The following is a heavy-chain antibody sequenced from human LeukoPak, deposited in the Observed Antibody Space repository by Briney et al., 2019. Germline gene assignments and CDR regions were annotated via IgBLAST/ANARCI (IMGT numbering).Heavy chain of an antibody. Sequence: PGGSLRLSCAASGFTVSSNYMSWVRQAPGKGLEWVSSISGGGGSTYYADSVKGRFSISRDNSKNTLYLQMNSLRAEDTAVYSCAKAQYSSGWDPIDYWGQGTLVTVSS. V-gene: IGHV3-23*01. J-gene: IGHJ4*02. CDR2: ISGGGGST. CDR3: AKAQYSSGWDPIDY. D-gene: IGHD6-19*01. CDR1: GFTVSSNY.